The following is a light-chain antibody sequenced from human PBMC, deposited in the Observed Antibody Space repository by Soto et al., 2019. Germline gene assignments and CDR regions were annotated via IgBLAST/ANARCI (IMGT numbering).Light chain of an antibody. CDR2: GAS. CDR1: QSVSDN. J-gene: IGKJ2*01. V-gene: IGKV3-15*01. CDR3: QQSNNWPYT. Sequence: EIVMTQSPATLSVSPGERVILSCRASQSVSDNLAWYQQKPGQAPRLLIYGASTRATTIPARFSGSVSGTEFTLTISSLQSEDFAVDYCQQSNNWPYTFGQGTKLDIK.